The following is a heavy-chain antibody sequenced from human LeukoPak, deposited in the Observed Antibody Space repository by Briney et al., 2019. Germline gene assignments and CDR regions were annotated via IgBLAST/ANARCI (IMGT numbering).Heavy chain of an antibody. CDR2: ISWNSGSI. D-gene: IGHD3-10*01. CDR1: GFTFDDYA. V-gene: IGHV3-9*01. J-gene: IGHJ6*02. CDR3: AKDTYYYGSGSYPPNYYYYGMDV. Sequence: GGSLRLSCAASGFTFDDYAMHWVRQAPGKGLEWVSGISWNSGSIGYADSVKGRFTISRDNAKNSLYLQMNSLRAEDTALYYCAKDTYYYGSGSYPPNYYYYGMDVRGQGTTVTVSS.